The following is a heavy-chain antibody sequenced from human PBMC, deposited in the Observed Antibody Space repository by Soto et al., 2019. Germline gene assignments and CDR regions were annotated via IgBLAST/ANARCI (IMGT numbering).Heavy chain of an antibody. D-gene: IGHD3-9*01. V-gene: IGHV3-66*01. Sequence: GGSLRLSCAASGFTVSSNYMSWVHQAPGKGLEWVSVIYSGGSTYYADSVKGRFTISRDNSKNTLYLQMNGLRAEDTAVYYCARVFPTGYHQHFDYWGQGTLVTVSS. CDR1: GFTVSSNY. CDR2: IYSGGST. CDR3: ARVFPTGYHQHFDY. J-gene: IGHJ4*02.